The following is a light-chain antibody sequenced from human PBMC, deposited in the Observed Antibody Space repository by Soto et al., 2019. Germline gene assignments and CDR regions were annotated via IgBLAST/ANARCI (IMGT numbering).Light chain of an antibody. V-gene: IGLV2-14*03. Sequence: QSALTQPASVSGSPGQSITISCTGTSSDVGGYDHVSWYQQHPGKAPKLIIYDVTVRPSGISRRFSGSKSDNTASLAVSGLQPEDEADYYCSSYTNKDTLLFGGGPTLTVL. CDR1: SSDVGGYDH. J-gene: IGLJ3*02. CDR3: SSYTNKDTLL. CDR2: DVT.